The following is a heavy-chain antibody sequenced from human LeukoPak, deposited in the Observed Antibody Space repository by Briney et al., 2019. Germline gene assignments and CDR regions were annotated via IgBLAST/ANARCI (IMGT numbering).Heavy chain of an antibody. CDR3: AREGNSYGDNFFDY. V-gene: IGHV3-48*03. CDR2: ISGSGSTK. CDR1: GFTFSSYE. Sequence: GGSLRLSCAASGFTFSSYEMNWVRQAPGKGLEWVSYISGSGSTKYYADSAKGRFSISRDNAKNSLFLQMNSLRAEDTAVYYCAREGNSYGDNFFDYWGQGTLVTVSS. D-gene: IGHD5-18*01. J-gene: IGHJ4*02.